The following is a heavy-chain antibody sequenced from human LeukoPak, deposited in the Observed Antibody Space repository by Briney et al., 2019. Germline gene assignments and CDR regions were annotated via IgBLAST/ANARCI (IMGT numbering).Heavy chain of an antibody. D-gene: IGHD5-18*01. CDR2: IYYSGST. CDR1: GGSINSYY. CDR3: ATHRGRRYSYGPHDAFDI. V-gene: IGHV4-59*08. J-gene: IGHJ3*02. Sequence: SETLSLTCTVSGGSINSYYWSWIRQPPGKGLEWIGYIYYSGSTNYNPSLKSRVTISVDTSKNQFSLKLSSVTAADTAVYYCATHRGRRYSYGPHDAFDIWGQGTMVTVSS.